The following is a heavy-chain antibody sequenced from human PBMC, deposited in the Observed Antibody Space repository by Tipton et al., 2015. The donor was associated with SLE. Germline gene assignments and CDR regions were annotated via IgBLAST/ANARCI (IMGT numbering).Heavy chain of an antibody. D-gene: IGHD5-12*01. CDR3: ARGRLRSTGGGYYFDS. CDR1: GGSVSSGSYY. Sequence: TLSLTCTVSGGSVSSGSYYWAWIRQPPGKGPEWIGTIYYSGSTYYYPSLKSRITISVDTSKNHFSLKLSSVVAADTAVYYCARGRLRSTGGGYYFDSWGQGTLVTVSS. J-gene: IGHJ4*02. CDR2: IYYSGST. V-gene: IGHV4-39*07.